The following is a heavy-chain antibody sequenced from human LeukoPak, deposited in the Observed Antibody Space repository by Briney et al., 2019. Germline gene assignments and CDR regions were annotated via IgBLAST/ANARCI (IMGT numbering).Heavy chain of an antibody. Sequence: PGGSLRLSCAASGFTFSSYSMNWVRPAPGKGLECVSSISSSSSYIYYADSVKGRFTISRDNAKNSLYLQMNSLRAEDTAVYYCARDGPYSSSWYGAFDIWGQGTMVTVSS. V-gene: IGHV3-21*01. CDR2: ISSSSSYI. CDR1: GFTFSSYS. J-gene: IGHJ3*02. CDR3: ARDGPYSSSWYGAFDI. D-gene: IGHD6-13*01.